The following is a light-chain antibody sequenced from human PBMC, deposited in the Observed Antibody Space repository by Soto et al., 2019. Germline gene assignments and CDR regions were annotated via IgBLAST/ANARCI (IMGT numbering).Light chain of an antibody. V-gene: IGKV1-27*01. Sequence: DIQMTQSPSSLSASVGDRVTITCRASQGISNYLAWYQQKPGKVPKLLIYAASTLQSGVPSRFSGSGSGTDFTLTISSLQPEDVATYYCQKYNSALGFTFGPVTKVDIK. J-gene: IGKJ3*01. CDR2: AAS. CDR1: QGISNY. CDR3: QKYNSALGFT.